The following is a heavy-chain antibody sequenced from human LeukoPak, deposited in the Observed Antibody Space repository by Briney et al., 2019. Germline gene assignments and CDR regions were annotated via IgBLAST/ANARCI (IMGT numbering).Heavy chain of an antibody. Sequence: GSLRLSCAASGFTFSNSAMSWVRQAPGKGLEWVSTLSGSGITTYYADSVKGRFTISRDNSKNTLYLQMNSLRAEDAAVYYCAKGIYSSGWSYFDYWGHGTLVTVSS. CDR3: AKGIYSSGWSYFDY. D-gene: IGHD6-19*01. CDR1: GFTFSNSA. V-gene: IGHV3-23*01. J-gene: IGHJ4*01. CDR2: LSGSGITT.